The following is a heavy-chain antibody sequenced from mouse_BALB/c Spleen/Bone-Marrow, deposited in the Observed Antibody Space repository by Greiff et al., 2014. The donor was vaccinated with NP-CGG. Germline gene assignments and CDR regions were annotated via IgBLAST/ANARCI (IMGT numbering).Heavy chain of an antibody. V-gene: IGHV7-3*02. CDR1: GFTFTDYY. CDR2: IRNKANGYTT. D-gene: IGHD2-2*01. Sequence: EVQRVESGGGLVQLGGSLRLSCATSGFTFTDYYMSWVRQPPGKALEWLGFIRNKANGYTTEYSASVKGRFTISRDNSQSILYLQMNTLRAEDSATYYCARDGYDDYWGQGTTLTVSS. CDR3: ARDGYDDY. J-gene: IGHJ2*01.